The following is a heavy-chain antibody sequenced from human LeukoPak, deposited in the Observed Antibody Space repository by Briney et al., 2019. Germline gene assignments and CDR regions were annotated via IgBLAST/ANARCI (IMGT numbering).Heavy chain of an antibody. V-gene: IGHV1-2*02. CDR3: ARDRVGSGWPRPYYFEV. J-gene: IGHJ4*02. CDR1: GYTLTGYY. Sequence: ASVKVPCKASGYTLTGYYLHWVRQAPGQGLEWMGWINPNTGATHSAQKFQGRITMTRDTSISTAYMDLSRLRSDDTAVYYCARDRVGSGWPRPYYFEVWGQGTLVTVSS. D-gene: IGHD6-19*01. CDR2: INPNTGAT.